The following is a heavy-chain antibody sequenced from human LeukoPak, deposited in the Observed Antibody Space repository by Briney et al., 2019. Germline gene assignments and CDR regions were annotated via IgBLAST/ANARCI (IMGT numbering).Heavy chain of an antibody. CDR3: ARGKRRLLIAVAGRNYYYGMDV. CDR2: INPSGGST. J-gene: IGHJ6*02. D-gene: IGHD6-19*01. V-gene: IGHV1-46*01. CDR1: GYTFTSYY. Sequence: GASVKVSCKASGYTFTSYYMHWVRQAPGQGLEWMGIINPSGGSTSYAQKFQGRVTMTRDTSTSTVYMELSSLRSEDTAVYYCARGKRRLLIAVAGRNYYYGMDVWGQGTTVTVSS.